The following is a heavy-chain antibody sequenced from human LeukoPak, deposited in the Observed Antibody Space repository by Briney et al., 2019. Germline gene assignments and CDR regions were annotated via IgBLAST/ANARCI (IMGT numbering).Heavy chain of an antibody. D-gene: IGHD3-10*01. CDR2: ISSSGSTI. V-gene: IGHV3-11*04. Sequence: GGSLRLSCAASGFTFSDYYMSWIRQAPGKGLEWVSFISSSGSTIYYADSVKGRFTISRDNAKNSLYLQMNSLRAEDTAVYYCARPLGRFGELPTDAFDIWGQGTMVTVSS. CDR3: ARPLGRFGELPTDAFDI. J-gene: IGHJ3*02. CDR1: GFTFSDYY.